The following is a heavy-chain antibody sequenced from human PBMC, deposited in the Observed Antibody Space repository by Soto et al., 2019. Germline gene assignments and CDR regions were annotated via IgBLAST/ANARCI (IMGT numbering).Heavy chain of an antibody. Sequence: SLRLSCAASGFTFRSYGMHWVRQAPGKGLEWVAVIWYDGSNKYYADSVKGRFTISRDNSKNTLYLQMNSLRAEDTAVYYCAREGYSYGSYYFDYWGQGTLVTVSS. D-gene: IGHD5-18*01. CDR3: AREGYSYGSYYFDY. CDR1: GFTFRSYG. CDR2: IWYDGSNK. V-gene: IGHV3-33*01. J-gene: IGHJ4*02.